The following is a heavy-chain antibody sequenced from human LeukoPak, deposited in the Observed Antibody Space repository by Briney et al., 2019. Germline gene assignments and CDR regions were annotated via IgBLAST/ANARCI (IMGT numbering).Heavy chain of an antibody. V-gene: IGHV4-39*07. CDR3: ARSPQGTATTANWLNP. J-gene: IGHJ5*02. CDR2: MSYSGRT. Sequence: SETLSLTCTVSGGSISISNYYWGWIRQPPGKGLEWIGSMSYSGRTYYDPSLKTRVTVSLDTSKNQFSLNLISVTAADTAVYYCARSPQGTATTANWLNPWGQGTLVTVSS. CDR1: GGSISISNYY. D-gene: IGHD4-17*01.